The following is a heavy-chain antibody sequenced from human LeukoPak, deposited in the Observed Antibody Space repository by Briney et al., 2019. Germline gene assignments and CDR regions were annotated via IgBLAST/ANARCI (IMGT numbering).Heavy chain of an antibody. V-gene: IGHV3-7*01. J-gene: IGHJ4*02. CDR2: INQDGSKK. CDR3: AQGHSHTAMYF. D-gene: IGHD5-18*01. CDR1: GFTFSSYG. Sequence: GGSLRLSCAASGFTFSSYGMSWVRQAPGKGLEWVANINQDGSKKFYVDSVKGRFTISRDNAKNALYLQMNSLRVEDTAVYYCAQGHSHTAMYFWGQGTLVTVSS.